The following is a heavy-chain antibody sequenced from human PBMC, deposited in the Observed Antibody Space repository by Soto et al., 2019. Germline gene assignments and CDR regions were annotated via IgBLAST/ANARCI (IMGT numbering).Heavy chain of an antibody. CDR1: GFTFSSYA. CDR2: ISGSGGST. D-gene: IGHD2-15*01. V-gene: IGHV3-23*01. CDR3: AKDIGQICSGGSCYTGGYFDY. J-gene: IGHJ4*02. Sequence: GESLKISCAASGFTFSSYAMSWVRQAPGKGLEWVSAISGSGGSTYYADSVKGRFTISRDNSKNTLYLQMNSLRAEDTAVYYCAKDIGQICSGGSCYTGGYFDYWGQGTLVTVSS.